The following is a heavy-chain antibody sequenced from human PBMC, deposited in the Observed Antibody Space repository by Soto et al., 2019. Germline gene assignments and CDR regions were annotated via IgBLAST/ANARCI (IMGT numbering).Heavy chain of an antibody. J-gene: IGHJ6*02. CDR3: ARGGCIGTSCYPYYYYAMDV. CDR2: MNPNSGNT. D-gene: IGHD2-2*01. Sequence: QVQLVQSGAEVKKPGASVKVSCKASGYTFTSSDITWVRQATGQGLEWMGWMNPNSGNTGYAQKFQGRVTMTRNTSIRTAYMELSSLRSEDTAVYYWARGGCIGTSCYPYYYYAMDVWGQGTTVTVSS. CDR1: GYTFTSSD. V-gene: IGHV1-8*01.